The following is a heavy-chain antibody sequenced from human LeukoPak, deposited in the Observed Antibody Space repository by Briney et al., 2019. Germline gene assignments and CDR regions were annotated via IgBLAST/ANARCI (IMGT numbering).Heavy chain of an antibody. D-gene: IGHD3-16*01. J-gene: IGHJ1*01. CDR1: GGPISSSDYY. CDR3: VRQGYPDNNGYSHFQH. CDR2: IYYGGST. V-gene: IGHV4-39*01. Sequence: SETLSLTCTVSGGPISSSDYYWGWIRQPPGKGLEWIGSIYYGGSTYYNPSLKSRVTISVDTSMNQFSLKLSFVTTADTAVYYCVRQGYPDNNGYSHFQHWGQGTLVTVSS.